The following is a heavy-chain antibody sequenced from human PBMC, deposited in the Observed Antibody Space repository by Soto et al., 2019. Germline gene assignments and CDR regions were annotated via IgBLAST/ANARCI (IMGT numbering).Heavy chain of an antibody. Sequence: GGSLRLSCAGSGFSLGSYPMSWVRQAPGKGLQWVSSISVSADNTYYADSVRGRFNISRDSSKRTLYLQMNSLRAEDTAVYYCARDRGYDEHDYYYNAMDVWGQGTTVTVSS. CDR2: ISVSADNT. V-gene: IGHV3-23*01. J-gene: IGHJ6*02. D-gene: IGHD3-10*01. CDR3: ARDRGYDEHDYYYNAMDV. CDR1: GFSLGSYP.